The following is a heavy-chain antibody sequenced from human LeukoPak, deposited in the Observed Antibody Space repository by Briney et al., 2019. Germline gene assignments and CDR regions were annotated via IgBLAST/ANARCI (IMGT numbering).Heavy chain of an antibody. D-gene: IGHD3-10*01. CDR3: AKPAPTPGDWYFDL. CDR1: GFTFSSYG. Sequence: GGSLRLSCAASGFTFSSYGMHWVRQAPDKGLEWVAVISYDGSNKYYADSVKGRFTISRDNSKNTLYLQMNSLRAEDTAVYYCAKPAPTPGDWYFDLWGRGTLVTVSS. V-gene: IGHV3-30*18. J-gene: IGHJ2*01. CDR2: ISYDGSNK.